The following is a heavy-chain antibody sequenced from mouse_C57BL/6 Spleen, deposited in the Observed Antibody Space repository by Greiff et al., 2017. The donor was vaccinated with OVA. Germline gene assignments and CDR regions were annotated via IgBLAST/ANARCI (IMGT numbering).Heavy chain of an antibody. CDR1: GYSITSGYY. D-gene: IGHD2-5*01. CDR2: ISYDGSN. V-gene: IGHV3-6*01. CDR3: ARDLRSNYGVAWFAY. Sequence: EVKLLESGPGLVKPSQSLSLTCSVTGYSITSGYYWNWIRQFPGNKLEWMGYISYDGSNNYNPSLKTRISIQRDTSKNQFFLKLNSVTTEDTATYYCARDLRSNYGVAWFAYWGQGTLVTVSA. J-gene: IGHJ3*01.